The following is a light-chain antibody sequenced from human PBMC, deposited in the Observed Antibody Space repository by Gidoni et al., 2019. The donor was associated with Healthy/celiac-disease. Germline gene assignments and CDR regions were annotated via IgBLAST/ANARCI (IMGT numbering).Light chain of an antibody. J-gene: IGKJ2*01. CDR3: QQYDNLPYT. CDR1: QDISNY. Sequence: DIQMTQSPSSLSASGGDRVTITCQASQDISNYLKWYQQKPGKAPKLLIYAASNFETGAPSRFSGSGSGTDFTFTISSLPPEDIATYYCQQYDNLPYTFGQGTKLEIK. V-gene: IGKV1-33*01. CDR2: AAS.